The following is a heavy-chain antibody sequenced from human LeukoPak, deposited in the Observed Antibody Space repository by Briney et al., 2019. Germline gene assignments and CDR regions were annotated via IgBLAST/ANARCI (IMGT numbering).Heavy chain of an antibody. CDR3: AKGSSASRPYYFDY. CDR2: ITDSGGDA. CDR1: GFTFSNYA. J-gene: IGHJ4*02. V-gene: IGHV3-23*01. Sequence: GGSLRLSCTASGFTFSNYAMSWVRQAPGTGQEWFSAITDSGGDAYYSDSVKGRFIISRDNSKNSLYLHMNSLRAEDTAVYHCAKGSSASRPYYFDYWGQGTLVTVSS. D-gene: IGHD2-2*01.